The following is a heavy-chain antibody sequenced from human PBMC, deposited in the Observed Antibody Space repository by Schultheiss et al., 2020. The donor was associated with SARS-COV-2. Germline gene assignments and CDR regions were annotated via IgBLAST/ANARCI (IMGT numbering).Heavy chain of an antibody. CDR1: GFTFSSYA. CDR2: ISGSGGST. Sequence: GESLKISCAASGFTFSSYAMSWVRQAPGKGLEWVSAISGSGGSTYYADSVKGRFTISRDNSKNTLYLQMNSLRAEDTAVYYCAKSASYYYYYYMDVWGKGTTVTGSS. J-gene: IGHJ6*03. CDR3: AKSASYYYYYYMDV. V-gene: IGHV3-23*01.